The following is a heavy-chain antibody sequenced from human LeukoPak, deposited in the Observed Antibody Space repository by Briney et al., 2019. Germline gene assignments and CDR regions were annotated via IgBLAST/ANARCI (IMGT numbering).Heavy chain of an antibody. CDR2: INPNTRAT. J-gene: IGHJ6*03. V-gene: IGHV1-2*02. CDR3: AGGLAAAGRPAPFSYYIDV. Sequence: ASVKVSCKASGHVFRRYYMHWVRRAPGQGLEWRGWINPNTRATKYAQKFQGRVTMTRDASSTTSYMVLSSLNSDDTAVYFCAGGLAAAGRPAPFSYYIDVWGKGTTVIVSS. D-gene: IGHD6-13*01. CDR1: GHVFRRYY.